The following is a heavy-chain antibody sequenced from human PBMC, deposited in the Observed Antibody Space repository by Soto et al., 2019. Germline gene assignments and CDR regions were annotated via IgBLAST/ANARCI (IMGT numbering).Heavy chain of an antibody. V-gene: IGHV3-48*03. CDR1: GLTFSKFE. D-gene: IGHD2-15*01. CDR3: AGRVGHNRRKAPYYYYYYGVGV. J-gene: IGHJ6*02. CDR2: ISSDGATI. Sequence: PGGSLRLSCEVSGLTFSKFEMTWVRQAPGQGLEWVSSISSDGATIYYADSVKGRLTISRDNDKNLLYLQMNSLKGEDTAVYYCAGRVGHNRRKAPYYYYYYGVGVWGQGTTVTVSS.